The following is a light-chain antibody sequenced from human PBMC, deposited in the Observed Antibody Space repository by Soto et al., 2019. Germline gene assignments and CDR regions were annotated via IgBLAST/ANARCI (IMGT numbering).Light chain of an antibody. V-gene: IGLV1-40*01. CDR2: DDS. Sequence: QSVLTQPPSVSGAPGQRVTISCTGSSSNIGAGYDVHWYQQLPGTAPKLLIYDDSNRPSGVPDRFSGSKSGTSASLAITGLQAEDEADYYCCSYAGNYGYVFGTGTKLTVL. CDR3: CSYAGNYGYV. J-gene: IGLJ1*01. CDR1: SSNIGAGYD.